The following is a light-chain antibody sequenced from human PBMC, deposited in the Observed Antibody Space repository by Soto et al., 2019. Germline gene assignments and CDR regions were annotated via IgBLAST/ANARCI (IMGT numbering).Light chain of an antibody. V-gene: IGKV1-39*01. CDR2: AAS. J-gene: IGKJ4*01. CDR1: QNIISH. Sequence: DIQMTHSPSSLSASVGDTVTIACRAGQNIISHLGWYQQKPGKAPQLLIYAASSLQIGVPSRFSGSGSGTDFTLTISSLQPEDFATYYCQQGYKTLTFGGGTKVDIK. CDR3: QQGYKTLT.